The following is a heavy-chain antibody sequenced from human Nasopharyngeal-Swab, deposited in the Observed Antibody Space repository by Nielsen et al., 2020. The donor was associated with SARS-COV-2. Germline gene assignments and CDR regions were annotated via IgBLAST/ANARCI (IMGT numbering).Heavy chain of an antibody. Sequence: LSLTCAASGFTFDDYAMHWVRQAPGKGLEWVSGISWNSGSIGDADSVKGRFTISRDNAKNSLYLQMNSLRAEDTALYYCAKDINIGIVGATQAYYYYYMDVWGKGTTVTVSS. CDR3: AKDINIGIVGATQAYYYYYMDV. J-gene: IGHJ6*03. CDR1: GFTFDDYA. V-gene: IGHV3-9*01. D-gene: IGHD1-26*01. CDR2: ISWNSGSI.